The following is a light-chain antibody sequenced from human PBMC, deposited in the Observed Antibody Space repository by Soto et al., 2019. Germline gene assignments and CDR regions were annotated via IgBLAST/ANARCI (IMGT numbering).Light chain of an antibody. CDR2: DVN. CDR1: SSDVGAYND. V-gene: IGLV2-11*01. CDR3: CSYTGTFTFFF. J-gene: IGLJ1*01. Sequence: QSALTQPRSVSGSPGQSVTISCTGTSSDVGAYNDVSWYQQHPGKAPKLMIYDVNKRPSGVPDRFSGSNSGNTASLTISGLQAEDAADYYCCSYTGTFTFFFFGTETKLTVL.